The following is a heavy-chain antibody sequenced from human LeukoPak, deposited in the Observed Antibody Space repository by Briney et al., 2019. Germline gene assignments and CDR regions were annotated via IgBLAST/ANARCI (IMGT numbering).Heavy chain of an antibody. V-gene: IGHV4-59*12. CDR2: SFHTGST. CDR1: DDSINTYH. D-gene: IGHD4-17*01. CDR3: ARWNDDYRAFDI. Sequence: SETLSLTCSVSDDSINTYHWNWIRQPPGKGLEWIGYSFHTGSTHYNPSLKSRVTLSVETSENWVSLRLRSVTAADTAVYFCARWNDDYRAFDIWGQGTMVTVSS. J-gene: IGHJ3*02.